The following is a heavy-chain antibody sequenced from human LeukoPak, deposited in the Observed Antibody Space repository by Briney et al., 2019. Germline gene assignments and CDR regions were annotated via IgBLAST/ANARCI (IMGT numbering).Heavy chain of an antibody. J-gene: IGHJ4*02. CDR2: INWSGGST. Sequence: GGSLRLSCAASGFTFDDYGMSWVRQAPGKGLEWVSGINWSGGSTGYADSVKGRFTISRDNAKNSLYLQMNGLRAEDTAFYYCARAGGGYSYGDFDYWGQGTLSPSPQ. V-gene: IGHV3-20*04. CDR3: ARAGGGYSYGDFDY. CDR1: GFTFDDYG. D-gene: IGHD5-18*01.